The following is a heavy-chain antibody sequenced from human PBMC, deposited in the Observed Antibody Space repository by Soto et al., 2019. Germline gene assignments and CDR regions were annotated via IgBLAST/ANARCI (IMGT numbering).Heavy chain of an antibody. CDR2: INQDGSEK. CDR3: ARAGSAGTVAS. CDR1: GFTFRNFW. J-gene: IGHJ4*02. D-gene: IGHD6-13*01. V-gene: IGHV3-7*03. Sequence: EVQLVESGGDLVQPGGSLRLSCVASGFTFRNFWMTWVRQAPGKGLESVAIINQDGSEKYYVDSVKGRFTVSRDNAQNSLYVQMDNLRVEDTSTYFCARAGSAGTVASWGQGTLVTVSS.